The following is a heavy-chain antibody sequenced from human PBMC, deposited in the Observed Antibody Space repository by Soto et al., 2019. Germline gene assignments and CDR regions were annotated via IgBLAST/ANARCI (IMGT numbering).Heavy chain of an antibody. J-gene: IGHJ5*02. CDR1: GYTFTSYD. Sequence: ASLKVSCKASGYTFTSYDINWVRQATGQGLEWMGWMNPNSGNTGYAQKFQGRVTMTRNTSISTAYMELSSLRSEDTAVYYCARGPSGYADSNRFDPWGQGTLVTVSS. V-gene: IGHV1-8*01. CDR2: MNPNSGNT. CDR3: ARGPSGYADSNRFDP. D-gene: IGHD5-12*01.